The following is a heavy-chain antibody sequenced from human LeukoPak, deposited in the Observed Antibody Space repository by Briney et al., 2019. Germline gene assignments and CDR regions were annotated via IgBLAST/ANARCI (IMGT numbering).Heavy chain of an antibody. CDR1: GGSISSYY. D-gene: IGHD3-22*01. CDR3: ARDVTYYYDSSGYQDAFGI. V-gene: IGHV4-59*01. CDR2: IYYSGST. J-gene: IGHJ3*02. Sequence: SETLSLTCTVSGGSISSYYWSWIRQPPGKGLEWIGYIYYSGSTNYNPSLKSRVTISVDTSKNQFSLKLSSVTAADTAVYYCARDVTYYYDSSGYQDAFGIWGQGTMVTVSS.